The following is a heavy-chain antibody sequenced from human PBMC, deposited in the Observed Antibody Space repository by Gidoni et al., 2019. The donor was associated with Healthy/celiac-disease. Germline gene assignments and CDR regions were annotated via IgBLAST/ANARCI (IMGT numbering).Heavy chain of an antibody. Sequence: QVQLQESGPGLVKPSETLSLTCTVSGGSISSYYWSWIRQPPGKGLEWIGYIYYSGSTNYNPSLKSRVTISVDTSKNQFSLKLSSVTAADTAVYYCARQIAAAGTGNYYYYYYMDVWGKGTTVTVSS. CDR3: ARQIAAAGTGNYYYYYYMDV. CDR2: IYYSGST. CDR1: GGSISSYY. D-gene: IGHD6-13*01. J-gene: IGHJ6*03. V-gene: IGHV4-59*08.